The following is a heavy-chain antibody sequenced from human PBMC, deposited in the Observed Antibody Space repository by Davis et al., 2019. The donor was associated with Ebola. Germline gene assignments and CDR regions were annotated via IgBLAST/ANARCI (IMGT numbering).Heavy chain of an antibody. CDR2: ILYDGTNI. D-gene: IGHD3-16*01. J-gene: IGHJ6*02. Sequence: GGSLRLSCAASGFTFSTYAMHWVRQAPGKGLEWVAVILYDGTNIFYADSVKGRFTISRDNSRNSLYLQMNSLRAEDTAVYYCARDRPLDFFFGDYYGMDVWGQGTTVTVSS. CDR1: GFTFSTYA. CDR3: ARDRPLDFFFGDYYGMDV. V-gene: IGHV3-30*04.